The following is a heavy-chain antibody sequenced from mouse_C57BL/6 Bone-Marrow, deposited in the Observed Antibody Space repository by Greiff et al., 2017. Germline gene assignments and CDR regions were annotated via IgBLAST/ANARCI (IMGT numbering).Heavy chain of an antibody. J-gene: IGHJ3*01. CDR2: IYPGSGST. CDR3: ARRGSGHGFAY. V-gene: IGHV1-55*01. Sequence: VKLQQPGAELVKPGASVKMSCKASGYTFTSYWITWVKQRPGQGLEWIGDIYPGSGSTNYNEKFKSKATLTVDASSSTAYMQLSSLTSEDSAVYYCARRGSGHGFAYWGQGTLVTVSA. D-gene: IGHD3-2*02. CDR1: GYTFTSYW.